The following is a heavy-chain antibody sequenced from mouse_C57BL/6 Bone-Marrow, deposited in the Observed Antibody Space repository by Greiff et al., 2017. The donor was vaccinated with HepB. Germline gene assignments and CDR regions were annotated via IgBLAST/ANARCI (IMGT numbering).Heavy chain of an antibody. CDR1: GYTFTGYW. D-gene: IGHD2-5*01. CDR3: ARPPYSKGYFDY. V-gene: IGHV1-9*01. CDR2: ILPGSGST. J-gene: IGHJ2*01. Sequence: VKLVESGAELMKPGASVKLSCKATGYTFTGYWIEWVKQRPGHGLEWIGEILPGSGSTNYNDKFKGKATFTADTSSNTAYMQLSSLTTEDSAIYYCARPPYSKGYFDYWGQGTTLTVSS.